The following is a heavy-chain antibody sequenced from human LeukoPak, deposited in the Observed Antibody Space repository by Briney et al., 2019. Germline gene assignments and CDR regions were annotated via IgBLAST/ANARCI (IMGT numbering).Heavy chain of an antibody. Sequence: GGSLRLSCAASGFTFSSYEMNWVPQAPGKGLEWVSYISSSGSTIYYADSVKGRFTISRDNAKNSLYLQMNSLRAEDTAVYYCARARGIDLESRGLDYWGQGTLVTVPS. CDR2: ISSSGSTI. D-gene: IGHD3-10*01. CDR3: ARARGIDLESRGLDY. CDR1: GFTFSSYE. V-gene: IGHV3-48*03. J-gene: IGHJ4*02.